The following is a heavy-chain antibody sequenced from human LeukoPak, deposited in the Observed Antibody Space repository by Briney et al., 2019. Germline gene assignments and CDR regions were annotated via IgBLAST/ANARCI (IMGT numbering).Heavy chain of an antibody. CDR1: RFTFRNYV. CDR3: AREGYYGSGSPPSLYFDY. CDR2: TSSDLNVK. V-gene: IGHV3-30-3*01. J-gene: IGHJ4*02. D-gene: IGHD3-10*01. Sequence: GGSLRLSCAASRFTFRNYVIHWVRQAPGKGLQWVAVTSSDLNVKLYADSVKGRFTISRDNSRSTLYLQMNSLRPEDTAIYYCAREGYYGSGSPPSLYFDYWGQGTLVTVSS.